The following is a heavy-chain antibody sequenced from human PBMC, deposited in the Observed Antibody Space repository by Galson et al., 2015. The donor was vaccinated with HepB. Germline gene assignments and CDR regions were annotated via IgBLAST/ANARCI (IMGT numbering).Heavy chain of an antibody. CDR3: ARQYSLIIRGVIRGLWFDP. V-gene: IGHV4-31*03. CDR2: IFYSGST. D-gene: IGHD3-10*01. CDR1: GGFISSGGYY. J-gene: IGHJ5*02. Sequence: LSLTCTVSGGFISSGGYYWSWIRQYPGKGLEWIGHIFYSGSTYYNSSLKSRVTISLDTSKNQFSLKLSSVTAADTAVYYCARQYSLIIRGVIRGLWFDPWGQGTLVTVSS.